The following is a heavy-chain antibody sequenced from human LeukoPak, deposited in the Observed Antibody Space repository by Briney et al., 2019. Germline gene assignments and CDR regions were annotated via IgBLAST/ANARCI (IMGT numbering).Heavy chain of an antibody. CDR3: ARGSIVVVTEGPFDY. D-gene: IGHD2-21*02. Sequence: GGSLRLSCAASGFTFSNYAMSWVRQAPGKGLEWVSYISSSSSTIYYADSVKGRFTISRDNAKNSLYLQMNSLRAEDTAVYYCARGSIVVVTEGPFDYWGQGTLVTVSS. J-gene: IGHJ4*02. CDR2: ISSSSSTI. V-gene: IGHV3-48*01. CDR1: GFTFSNYA.